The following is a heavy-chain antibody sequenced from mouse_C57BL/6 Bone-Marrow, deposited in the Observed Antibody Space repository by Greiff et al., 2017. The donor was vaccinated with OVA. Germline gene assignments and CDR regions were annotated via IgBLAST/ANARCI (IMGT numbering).Heavy chain of an antibody. CDR3: ARGGTNYFDY. CDR1: GYTFTSYW. CDR2: INPSNGGT. D-gene: IGHD3-3*01. Sequence: QVQLQQPGTELVKPGASVKLSCKASGYTFTSYWMHWVKQRPGQGLEWIGNINPSNGGTNYNEKFKSKATLTVDKSSSTAYLQLSSLTSEDSAADDCARGGTNYFDYWGQGTTLTVSS. V-gene: IGHV1-53*01. J-gene: IGHJ2*01.